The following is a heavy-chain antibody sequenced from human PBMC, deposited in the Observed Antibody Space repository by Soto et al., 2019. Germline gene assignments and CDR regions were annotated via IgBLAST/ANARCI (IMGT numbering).Heavy chain of an antibody. CDR1: GYTFTGYY. CDR2: INPNSGGT. CDR3: ARERWLGWDYYYYGMDV. V-gene: IGHV1-2*04. D-gene: IGHD5-12*01. Sequence: GASVKVSCTASGYTFTGYYMHWVRQAPGQGLEWMGWINPNSGGTNYAQKFQGWVTMTRDTSISTAYMELSRLRSDDTAVYYCARERWLGWDYYYYGMDVWGQGTTVTVSS. J-gene: IGHJ6*02.